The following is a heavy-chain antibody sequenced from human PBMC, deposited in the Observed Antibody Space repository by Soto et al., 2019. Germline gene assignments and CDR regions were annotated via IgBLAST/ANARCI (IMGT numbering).Heavy chain of an antibody. J-gene: IGHJ4*02. CDR1: GGSISSGDYY. CDR2: AHHSGRT. Sequence: SETLSLTCTVSGGSISSGDYYWNWVRQPPGKGLEWIGEAHHSGRTNYNPSLKSRVTISVDRSQSHFSLQLTSVTAADTAVYYCARSEATALDYWGQRTLVTVSS. CDR3: ARSEATALDY. V-gene: IGHV4-39*07.